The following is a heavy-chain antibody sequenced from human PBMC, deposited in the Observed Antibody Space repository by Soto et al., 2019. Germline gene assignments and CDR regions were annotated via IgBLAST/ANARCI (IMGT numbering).Heavy chain of an antibody. CDR3: APGGYCSGTRCYNFFDY. J-gene: IGHJ4*02. CDR1: GYSFTTYW. V-gene: IGHV5-51*01. Sequence: GESLKISCQGSGYSFTTYWIGWVRQIPGKGLEWMGIIYPGDSDTRYSPSFQGQVTISADKSISTAYLQWSSLKASDTAIYYCAPGGYCSGTRCYNFFDYWGQGTLVTVSS. D-gene: IGHD2-2*02. CDR2: IYPGDSDT.